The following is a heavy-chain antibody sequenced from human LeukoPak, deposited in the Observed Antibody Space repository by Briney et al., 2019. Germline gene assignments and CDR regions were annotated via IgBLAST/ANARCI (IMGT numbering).Heavy chain of an antibody. CDR1: GGSFSGYH. V-gene: IGHV4-34*01. J-gene: IGHJ6*03. Sequence: SETLSLTCAVYGGSFSGYHWSWIRQPPGKGLEWIGEINHSGSTNYNPSLKSRVTISVDTSKNQFSLKLSSVTAADTAVYYCARVTPTGYSSSWPPWTRYYYYMDVWGKGTTVTVSS. D-gene: IGHD6-13*01. CDR2: INHSGST. CDR3: ARVTPTGYSSSWPPWTRYYYYMDV.